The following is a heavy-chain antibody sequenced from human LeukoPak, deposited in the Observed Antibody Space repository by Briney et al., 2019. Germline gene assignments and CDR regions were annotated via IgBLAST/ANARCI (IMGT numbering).Heavy chain of an antibody. CDR2: ISGSGGST. D-gene: IGHD5-12*01. CDR1: GFTFSSYA. Sequence: GGSLRLSCAASGFTFSSYAMSWVRQAPGKGLEWVSAISGSGGSTYYADSVKGRFTVSRDNSKNTLYLQMNSLRAEDTAVYYCARSLIYSGYDSGYFDYWGQGTLVTVSS. J-gene: IGHJ4*02. CDR3: ARSLIYSGYDSGYFDY. V-gene: IGHV3-23*01.